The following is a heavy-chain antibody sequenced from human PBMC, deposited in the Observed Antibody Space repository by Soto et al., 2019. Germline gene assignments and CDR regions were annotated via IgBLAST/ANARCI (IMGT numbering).Heavy chain of an antibody. J-gene: IGHJ3*02. CDR2: IYYIGST. CDR1: GGSISSGGYY. Sequence: SETLSLTCTVSGGSISSGGYYWSWIRQHPGKGLEWIGYIYYIGSTYYNPSLKSRVTISVDTSKNQFSLKLSSVTAADTAVYCCASLIARDAFDIWGHGTMVTVSS. CDR3: ASLIARDAFDI. V-gene: IGHV4-31*03.